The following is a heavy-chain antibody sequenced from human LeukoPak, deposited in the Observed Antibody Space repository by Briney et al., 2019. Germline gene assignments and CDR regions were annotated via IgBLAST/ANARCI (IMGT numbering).Heavy chain of an antibody. CDR1: GDSISSGRYY. CDR2: IYPSGNT. J-gene: IGHJ6*03. CDR3: ARTTEGYCRGRSCYSYYYYMDV. Sequence: NPSQTLSLTCTVSGDSISSGRYYWTWIRQPAGKGLEWIGRIYPSGNTNYKPSLKSRVTISVDTSKSQFSLKLSSVTAADTAVYYCARTTEGYCRGRSCYSYYYYMDVWGKGTTVTVSS. V-gene: IGHV4-61*02. D-gene: IGHD2-15*01.